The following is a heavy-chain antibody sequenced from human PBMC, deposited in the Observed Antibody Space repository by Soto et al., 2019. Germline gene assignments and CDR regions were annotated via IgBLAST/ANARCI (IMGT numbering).Heavy chain of an antibody. CDR2: INHSGST. Sequence: SETLSLTCAVYGGSFGGYYWSWIRQPPGKGLEWIGEINHSGSTNYNPSLKSRVTISVDTSKNQFSLKLSSVTAADTAVYYCARSYDFSYGMDVWGQGTTVTVSS. V-gene: IGHV4-34*01. CDR1: GGSFGGYY. CDR3: ARSYDFSYGMDV. D-gene: IGHD3-3*01. J-gene: IGHJ6*02.